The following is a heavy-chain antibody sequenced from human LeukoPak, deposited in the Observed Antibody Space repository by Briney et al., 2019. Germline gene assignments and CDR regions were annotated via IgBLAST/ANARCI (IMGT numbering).Heavy chain of an antibody. CDR2: INPNSGGT. CDR1: GYTFTDYH. J-gene: IGHJ4*02. Sequence: EASVKVSCKASGYTFTDYHMHWVRHAPGQGLEWMGWINPNSGGTNYAQKFQGRVSMTRDTSTSTAYMELSRLRSDDTAVHYCVTAYSFGDYWGQGTLVTVSS. D-gene: IGHD2-21*01. V-gene: IGHV1-2*02. CDR3: VTAYSFGDY.